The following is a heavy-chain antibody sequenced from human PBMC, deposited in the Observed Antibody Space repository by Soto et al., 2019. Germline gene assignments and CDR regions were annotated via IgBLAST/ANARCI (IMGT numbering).Heavy chain of an antibody. V-gene: IGHV4-39*01. Sequence: LTCTVSNFSVLTSIYYWAWIRQPPGKGLEWVGTVYYTGTTYYNPSLQSRVTISIDTSKNQFSLNLNSVTAADTAVYYCARNWNLALVPAAYFDSWGQGTLVTVSS. D-gene: IGHD2-2*01. CDR1: NFSVLTSIYY. CDR3: ARNWNLALVPAAYFDS. CDR2: VYYTGTT. J-gene: IGHJ4*02.